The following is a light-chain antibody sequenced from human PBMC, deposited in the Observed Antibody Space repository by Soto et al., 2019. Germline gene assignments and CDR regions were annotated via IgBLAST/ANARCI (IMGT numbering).Light chain of an antibody. CDR2: DAS. V-gene: IGKV3-11*01. Sequence: EIVLPQSPATLSLSPGERATLSCRASQSVGSYLDWYQQEPGQAPRLLIYDASNRATGIPARFSGSGSGKDFTLIISILDPEYFAFYFCQQRSNWLTFGGGTKVEIK. J-gene: IGKJ4*01. CDR3: QQRSNWLT. CDR1: QSVGSY.